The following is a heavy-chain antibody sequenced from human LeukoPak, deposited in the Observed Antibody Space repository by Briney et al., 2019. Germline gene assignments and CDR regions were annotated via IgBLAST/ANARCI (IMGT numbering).Heavy chain of an antibody. CDR3: ARVSGYSYGLAN. CDR1: GFTFSSYW. J-gene: IGHJ4*02. Sequence: GGSLRLSCAASGFTFSSYWMTWVRQAPGKGLEWVANIKRDGSKKFYVASVKGRFTISRDNAKNSLYLQMNSLRAEDTAVYYCARVSGYSYGLANWGQGTLVTVSS. D-gene: IGHD5-18*01. CDR2: IKRDGSKK. V-gene: IGHV3-7*04.